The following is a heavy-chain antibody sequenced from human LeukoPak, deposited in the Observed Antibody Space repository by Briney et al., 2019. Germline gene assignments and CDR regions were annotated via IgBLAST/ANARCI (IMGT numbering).Heavy chain of an antibody. J-gene: IGHJ4*02. Sequence: SETLSHTCTVSXGSISSYYWSWIRQPPGKGLEWIGYVYYSGSANYNPSLKSRVTISVDTSKNQFSLKLSSVTAADTAVYYCARHEKLGQFDYWGQGTLVTVSS. D-gene: IGHD3-10*01. CDR1: XGSISSYY. CDR3: ARHEKLGQFDY. V-gene: IGHV4-59*08. CDR2: VYYSGSA.